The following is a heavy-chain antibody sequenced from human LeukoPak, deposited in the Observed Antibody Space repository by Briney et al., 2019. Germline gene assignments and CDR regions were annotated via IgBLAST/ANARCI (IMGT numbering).Heavy chain of an antibody. D-gene: IGHD6-19*01. CDR2: ISSSSSYI. V-gene: IGHV3-21*01. CDR1: GFTFSSYS. J-gene: IGHJ4*02. CDR3: ARGAVAGLDY. Sequence: GGSLRLSCAASGFTFSSYSMNLVRQAPGKGLEWVSSISSSSSYIYYADSVKGRFTISRDNAKNSLYLQMNSLRAEDTAVYYCARGAVAGLDYWGQGTLVTVSS.